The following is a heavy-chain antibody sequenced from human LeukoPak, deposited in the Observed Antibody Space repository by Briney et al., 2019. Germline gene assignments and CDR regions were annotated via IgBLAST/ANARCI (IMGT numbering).Heavy chain of an antibody. CDR2: IYHSGST. D-gene: IGHD5-24*01. J-gene: IGHJ6*03. Sequence: SQTLSLTCTVSGGSISSGSYYWSWIRQPAGKGLEWIGSIYHSGSTYYNPSLKSRVTISVDTSKNQFSLKLSSVTAADTAVYYCARVRWLLNYYYYYYMDVWGKGTTVTISS. CDR1: GGSISSGSYY. V-gene: IGHV4-61*02. CDR3: ARVRWLLNYYYYYYMDV.